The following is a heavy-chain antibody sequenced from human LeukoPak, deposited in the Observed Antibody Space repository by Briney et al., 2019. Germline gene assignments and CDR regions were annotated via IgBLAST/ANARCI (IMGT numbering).Heavy chain of an antibody. V-gene: IGHV4-59*13. CDR2: IYYSGST. CDR1: GGSISNYY. D-gene: IGHD3-22*01. Sequence: PSETLSLTCTVSGGSISNYYWSWIRQPPGKGLEWIGYIYYSGSTNYNPSLKSRVTISVDTSKNQFSLKLSSVTAADTAVYYCARETYYYDSSGYFDYWGQGTLVTVSS. J-gene: IGHJ4*02. CDR3: ARETYYYDSSGYFDY.